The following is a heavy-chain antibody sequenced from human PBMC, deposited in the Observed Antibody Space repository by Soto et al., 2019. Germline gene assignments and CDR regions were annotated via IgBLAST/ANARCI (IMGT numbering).Heavy chain of an antibody. CDR2: ISNSGGST. V-gene: IGHV3-23*01. D-gene: IGHD3-10*01. CDR1: GFTFSSYA. J-gene: IGHJ4*02. CDR3: ARYYYGSGIGY. Sequence: EVQLLESGGGLVQPGGSLRLSCAASGFTFSSYAMSWVRQAPGKGLDWVSTISNSGGSTYYADSVKGRFTISRDNSKNPLYLQMNSLRAEDTAVYYCARYYYGSGIGYWGQGTLVTVSS.